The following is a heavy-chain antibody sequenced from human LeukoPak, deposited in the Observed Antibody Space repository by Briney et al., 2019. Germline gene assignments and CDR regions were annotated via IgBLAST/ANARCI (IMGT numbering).Heavy chain of an antibody. CDR3: ARAMRQWLVPPFDY. CDR2: MNPNSGNT. J-gene: IGHJ4*02. D-gene: IGHD6-19*01. CDR1: GYTFTSYD. Sequence: ASVKVSCKASGYTFTSYDINWVRQATGQGLEWMGWMNPNSGNTGYAQKFQGRVTMTRNTSISTAYMELSSLRSEDTAVYYCARAMRQWLVPPFDYWGQGTLVTVSS. V-gene: IGHV1-8*01.